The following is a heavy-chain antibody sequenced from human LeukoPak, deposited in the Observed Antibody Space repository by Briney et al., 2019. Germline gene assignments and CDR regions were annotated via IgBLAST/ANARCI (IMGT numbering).Heavy chain of an antibody. CDR1: GYSISSGYY. D-gene: IGHD3-3*01. V-gene: IGHV4-38-2*01. CDR3: ARQGQYYDFWSGYVNWFDP. J-gene: IGHJ5*02. Sequence: SETLSLTCAVPGYSISSGYYWGWIRQPPGKGLEWIGSIYHSGSTYYNPSLKSRVTISVDTSKNQFSLKLSSVTAADTAVYYCARQGQYYDFWSGYVNWFDPWGQGTLVTVSS. CDR2: IYHSGST.